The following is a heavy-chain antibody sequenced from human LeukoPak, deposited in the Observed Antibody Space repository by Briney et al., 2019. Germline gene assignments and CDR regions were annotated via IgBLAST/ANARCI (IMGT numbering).Heavy chain of an antibody. D-gene: IGHD1-1*01. CDR2: ISSSSTYI. CDR1: GFTFSSYS. Sequence: GGSLRLSCAASGFTFSSYSMNWVRQAPGKGLEWVSSISSSSTYIYYADSVKGRFTISRDTAKNSLYLQMNSLRAEDTAVYYCAKTGTPWYYFDYWGQGTLVTVSS. CDR3: AKTGTPWYYFDY. J-gene: IGHJ4*02. V-gene: IGHV3-21*04.